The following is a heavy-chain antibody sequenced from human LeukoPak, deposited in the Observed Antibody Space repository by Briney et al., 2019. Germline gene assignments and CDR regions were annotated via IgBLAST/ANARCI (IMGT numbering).Heavy chain of an antibody. CDR2: IYTSGST. Sequence: SETLSLTCTVSGGSISSYYWSWIRQPAGKGLEWIGRIYTSGSTNYNPSLKSRVTMSVDTSKNQFSLKLSSVTAADTAVYYCARAIGPYDYVWGSPTYYFDYWGQGTLVTVSS. CDR3: ARAIGPYDYVWGSPTYYFDY. V-gene: IGHV4-4*07. D-gene: IGHD3-16*01. CDR1: GGSISSYY. J-gene: IGHJ4*02.